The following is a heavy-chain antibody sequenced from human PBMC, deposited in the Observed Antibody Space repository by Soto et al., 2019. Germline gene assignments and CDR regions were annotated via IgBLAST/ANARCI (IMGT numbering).Heavy chain of an antibody. V-gene: IGHV4-34*01. CDR1: GWSFSGYY. CDR3: ARRPLRRWFDP. CDR2: INHSGST. D-gene: IGHD6-6*01. J-gene: IGHJ5*02. Sequence: KPSETLSLTCSVYGWSFSGYYWSWIRQPPGKGLEWIGEINHSGSTNYNPSLKSRVTISVDTSKNQFSLKLSSVTAADTAVYYCARRPLRRWFDPWGQGTLVTVS.